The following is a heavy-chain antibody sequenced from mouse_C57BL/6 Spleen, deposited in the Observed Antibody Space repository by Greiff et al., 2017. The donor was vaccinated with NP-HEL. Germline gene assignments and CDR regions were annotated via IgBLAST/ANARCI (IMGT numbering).Heavy chain of an antibody. J-gene: IGHJ3*01. CDR2: IDPENGDT. CDR3: TTGYSNSLFAY. D-gene: IGHD2-5*01. V-gene: IGHV14-4*01. CDR1: GFNIKDDY. Sequence: VQLQQSGAELVRPGASVKLSCTASGFNIKDDYMHWVKQRPEQGLEWIGWIDPENGDTEYASKFQGKATITADTSSNTAYLQLSSLTSEDSAVYYCTTGYSNSLFAYWGQGTLVTVSA.